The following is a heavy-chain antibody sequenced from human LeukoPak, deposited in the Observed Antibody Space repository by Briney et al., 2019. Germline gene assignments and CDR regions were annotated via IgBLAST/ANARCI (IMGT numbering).Heavy chain of an antibody. CDR1: GFTFGDYG. Sequence: PGGSLRLSCTGSGFTFGDYGMSWVRQAPGKGLEWVGFIRDKSYSGATEYAASVKGRFTISRDDSKRLAYLQMNSLKIEDTAVYFCTRDRGYSGYAIYDLWGQGTLVTVSS. D-gene: IGHD5-12*01. CDR2: IRDKSYSGAT. CDR3: TRDRGYSGYAIYDL. J-gene: IGHJ4*02. V-gene: IGHV3-49*04.